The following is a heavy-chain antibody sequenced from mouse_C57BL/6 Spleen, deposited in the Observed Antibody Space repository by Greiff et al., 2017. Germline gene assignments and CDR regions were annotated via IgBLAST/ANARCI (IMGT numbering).Heavy chain of an antibody. CDR3: ARAGYDYDQENAMDY. CDR1: GFTFSSYA. CDR2: ISDGGSYT. D-gene: IGHD2-4*01. J-gene: IGHJ4*01. Sequence: VQLKESGGGLVKPGGSLKLSCAASGFTFSSYAMSWVRQTPEKRLEWVATISDGGSYTYYPDNVKGRFTISRDNAKNNLYLQMSHLKSEDTAMYYCARAGYDYDQENAMDYWGQGTSVTVSS. V-gene: IGHV5-4*01.